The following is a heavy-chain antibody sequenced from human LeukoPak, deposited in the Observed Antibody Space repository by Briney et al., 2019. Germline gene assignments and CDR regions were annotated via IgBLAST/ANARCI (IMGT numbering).Heavy chain of an antibody. D-gene: IGHD3-9*01. J-gene: IGHJ4*02. CDR3: ARHYDNLTGFFDY. V-gene: IGHV4-38-2*02. CDR2: IYHSGST. CDR1: GDYITRGYY. Sequence: SETLSLTCTVSGDYITRGYYWGWIRQPPGKGLEWIGTIYHSGSTYYNPSLKSRVTISVDTSKNQFSLKLGSVTAADTAVYYCARHYDNLTGFFDYWGQGTLVTVSS.